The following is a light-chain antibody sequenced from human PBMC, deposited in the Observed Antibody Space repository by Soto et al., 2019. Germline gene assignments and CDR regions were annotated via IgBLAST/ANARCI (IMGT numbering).Light chain of an antibody. V-gene: IGKV1-5*01. Sequence: DIQMTQSPSTLSASVGDRVTITCRASQSLGNWLAWYQQKPGKAPKLLIYDASTVESGVPSRFSGSGSGTEFTLTISSLQPDDFATYYCQQYNSYSGTFGQGTKVEIK. CDR2: DAS. CDR3: QQYNSYSGT. CDR1: QSLGNW. J-gene: IGKJ1*01.